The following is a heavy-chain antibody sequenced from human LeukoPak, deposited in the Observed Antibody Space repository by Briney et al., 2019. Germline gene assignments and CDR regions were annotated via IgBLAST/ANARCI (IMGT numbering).Heavy chain of an antibody. J-gene: IGHJ4*02. D-gene: IGHD3-22*01. CDR3: ARGHSSGYPYYFDY. Sequence: GGSLRLSCAASGFTVRSNYMSWVRQAPGKGLEWVSVIYSGGSTYYADSVKGRFTISRDNSKNTLYLQMNSLRAEDTAVYYCARGHSSGYPYYFDYWGQGTLVTVSS. V-gene: IGHV3-66*01. CDR2: IYSGGST. CDR1: GFTVRSNY.